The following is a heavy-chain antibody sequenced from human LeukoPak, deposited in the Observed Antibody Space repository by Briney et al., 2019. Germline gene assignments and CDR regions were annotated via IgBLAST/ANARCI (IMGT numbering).Heavy chain of an antibody. D-gene: IGHD3-22*01. Sequence: GGSLRLSCAASGFTFSSYAMSWVRQAPGKGLEWVSAISGSGGSTYYADSVKGRFTISRDNSKNTLYLQMNSPRAEDTAVYYCASFHDSSGYAFDIWGQGTMVTVSS. V-gene: IGHV3-23*01. CDR3: ASFHDSSGYAFDI. CDR1: GFTFSSYA. CDR2: ISGSGGST. J-gene: IGHJ3*02.